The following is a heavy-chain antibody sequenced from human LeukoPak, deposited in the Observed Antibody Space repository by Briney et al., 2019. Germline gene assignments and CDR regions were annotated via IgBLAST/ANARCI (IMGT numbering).Heavy chain of an antibody. D-gene: IGHD2/OR15-2a*01. Sequence: GASVKVSCKASGYTFTSYGISWVRQATGQGLEWMGWMNPNSGNTGYAQKFQGRVTMTRNTSISTAYMELSSLRSEDTAVYYCARVVSTTRRHDAFDIWGQGTMVTVSS. V-gene: IGHV1-8*02. CDR3: ARVVSTTRRHDAFDI. J-gene: IGHJ3*02. CDR2: MNPNSGNT. CDR1: GYTFTSYG.